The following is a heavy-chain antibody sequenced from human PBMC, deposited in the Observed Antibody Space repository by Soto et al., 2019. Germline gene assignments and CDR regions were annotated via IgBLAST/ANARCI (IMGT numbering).Heavy chain of an antibody. CDR3: AKDKVAVAGTSYYYYGMDV. Sequence: DVQLLESGGGLVQPGGSLRLSCAASGFTFSSYAMSWVRQAPGKGLEWVSAISGSGGSTYYADSVKGRFTISRDNSKNTLYLQMNSLRAEDTAVYYCAKDKVAVAGTSYYYYGMDVWGQGTTVTVSS. D-gene: IGHD6-19*01. CDR1: GFTFSSYA. V-gene: IGHV3-23*01. CDR2: ISGSGGST. J-gene: IGHJ6*02.